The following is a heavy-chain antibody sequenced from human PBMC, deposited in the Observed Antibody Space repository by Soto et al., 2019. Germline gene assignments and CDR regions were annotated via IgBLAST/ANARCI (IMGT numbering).Heavy chain of an antibody. Sequence: SSETLSLTCAVSGYSISSGYYWGWIRQPPGKGLEWIGSIFHDGSSYNNPSLKSRVTISIDTSENQFSLTLSSVTAADTAVYYCARVPLSSGWYGDYYYYGMDVWGQGTTVTVSS. V-gene: IGHV4-38-2*01. CDR1: GYSISSGYY. D-gene: IGHD6-19*01. CDR3: ARVPLSSGWYGDYYYYGMDV. CDR2: IFHDGSS. J-gene: IGHJ6*02.